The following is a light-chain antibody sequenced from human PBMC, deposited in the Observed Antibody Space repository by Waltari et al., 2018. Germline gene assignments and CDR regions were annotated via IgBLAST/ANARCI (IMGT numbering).Light chain of an antibody. CDR3: QQYDISPLT. CDR2: GAS. CDR1: QTVRTTY. Sequence: RATLSCRASQTVRTTYLAWYQQKPGQAPTLLMYGASSRATGIPDRFSGSGSGTDFSLTISSLEPEDFAVYYCQQYDISPLTFGGGTKVEIK. J-gene: IGKJ4*01. V-gene: IGKV3-20*01.